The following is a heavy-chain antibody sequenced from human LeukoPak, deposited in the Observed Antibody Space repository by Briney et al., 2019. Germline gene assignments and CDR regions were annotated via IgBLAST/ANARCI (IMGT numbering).Heavy chain of an antibody. Sequence: PGGSLRLSCAASGFTFSSYSMNWVRQAPGKGLEWVSSISSSSSYIYYADSVKGRFTISRDNAKNPLYLQMNSMRAEDTAVYYCARNRFMDYDILTGYFVGGRGAFDIWGQGTMVTVSS. V-gene: IGHV3-21*01. D-gene: IGHD3-9*01. CDR1: GFTFSSYS. J-gene: IGHJ3*02. CDR3: ARNRFMDYDILTGYFVGGRGAFDI. CDR2: ISSSSSYI.